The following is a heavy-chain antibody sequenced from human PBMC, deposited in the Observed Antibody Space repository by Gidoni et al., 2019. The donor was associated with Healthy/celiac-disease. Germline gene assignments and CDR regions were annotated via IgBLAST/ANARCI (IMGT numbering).Heavy chain of an antibody. Sequence: QVQLQESGPGLVKPSQTLSLTCTVSGGSISSGSYYWSWIRQPAGKGLEWIGRIYTSGSTNYNPSLKSRVTISVDTSKNQFSLKLSSVTAADTAVYYCARGYEMDVWGKGTTVTVSS. CDR3: ARGYEMDV. J-gene: IGHJ6*04. V-gene: IGHV4-61*02. CDR1: GGSISSGSYY. CDR2: IYTSGST.